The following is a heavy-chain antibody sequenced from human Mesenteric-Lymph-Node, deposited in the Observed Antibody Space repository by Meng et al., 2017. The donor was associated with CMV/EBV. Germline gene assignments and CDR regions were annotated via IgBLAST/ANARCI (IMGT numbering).Heavy chain of an antibody. CDR3: ARDDAVGSLDC. J-gene: IGHJ4*02. V-gene: IGHV1-2*06. D-gene: IGHD3-10*01. CDR2: INPASMGT. CDR1: GYTFTGHY. Sequence: CKASGYTFTGHYIHWMRQAPGQGLEWMGRINPASMGTNYAQKFQGRVTMTRDTSISTAYMELTRLTSDDTAVYYCARDDAVGSLDCWGQGTLVTVSS.